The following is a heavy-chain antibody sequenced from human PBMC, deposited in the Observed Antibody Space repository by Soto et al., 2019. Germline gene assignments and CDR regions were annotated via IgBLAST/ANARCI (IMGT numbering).Heavy chain of an antibody. J-gene: IGHJ4*02. CDR1: GGSISSYY. D-gene: IGHD3-10*01. Sequence: QVQLQESGPGLVKPSETLSLTCTVSGGSISSYYWSWIRQPPGKGLEWIGYIYYSGSTNYNPSLKSRVTLSVDTSKNPFSLELSSVPAAATAVYYCARHPPSSVYYGAGGYFDYWGQGTLVTVSS. CDR3: ARHPPSSVYYGAGGYFDY. CDR2: IYYSGST. V-gene: IGHV4-59*08.